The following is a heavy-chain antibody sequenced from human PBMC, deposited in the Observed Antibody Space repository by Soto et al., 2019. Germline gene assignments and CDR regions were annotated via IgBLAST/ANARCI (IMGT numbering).Heavy chain of an antibody. Sequence: QVQLVESGGGVVQPGRSLRLSCAASGFTFSSYGMHWVRQAPGKGLEWVAVIWYDGSNKYYADSVKGRFTISRDNSKNTLYLQMNSLRAEDTAVYYCARAVSEMATIRPHYWGQGTLVTVSS. CDR1: GFTFSSYG. J-gene: IGHJ4*02. D-gene: IGHD5-12*01. V-gene: IGHV3-33*01. CDR2: IWYDGSNK. CDR3: ARAVSEMATIRPHY.